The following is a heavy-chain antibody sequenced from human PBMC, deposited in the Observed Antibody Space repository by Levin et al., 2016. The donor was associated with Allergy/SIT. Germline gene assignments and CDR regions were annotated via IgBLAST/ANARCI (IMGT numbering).Heavy chain of an antibody. J-gene: IGHJ4*02. V-gene: IGHV1-69*13. CDR3: ARLGDSSGYYYGYFDY. D-gene: IGHD3-22*01. Sequence: SVKVSCKASGGTFSSYAISWVRQAPGQGLEWMGGIIPIFGTANYAQKFQGRVTITADESTSTAYMELSSLRSDDTAVYYCARLGDSSGYYYGYFDYWGQGTLVTVSS. CDR2: IIPIFGTA. CDR1: GGTFSSYA.